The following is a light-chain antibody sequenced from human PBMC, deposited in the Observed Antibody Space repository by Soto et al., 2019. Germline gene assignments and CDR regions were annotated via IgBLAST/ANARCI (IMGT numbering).Light chain of an antibody. V-gene: IGKV1D-12*01. J-gene: IGKJ3*01. CDR3: QQGRTSPFS. CDR2: AAS. Sequence: DLQMTQSPSFVSASVGDRVTLTCRASQYISTWLAWYQQKPGEAPRLLIFAASTLKNGVPARFSGSGSGTDFTLTISSLQPEDFATYFCQQGRTSPFSFGPGTKVELK. CDR1: QYISTW.